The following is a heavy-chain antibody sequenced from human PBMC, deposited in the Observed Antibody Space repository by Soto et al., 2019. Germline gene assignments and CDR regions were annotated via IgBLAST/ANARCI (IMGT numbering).Heavy chain of an antibody. D-gene: IGHD6-13*01. CDR1: GFTFDDYA. J-gene: IGHJ4*02. Sequence: EVQLVESGGGLVQPGRSLRLSCAASGFTFDDYAMHWVRQAPGKGLEWVSGISWNSGSIGYADSVKGRFTISRDNAKNSLYLQMNSLRAEDTALYYCAKDTLPHSTFDYWGQGTLVTVSS. V-gene: IGHV3-9*01. CDR3: AKDTLPHSTFDY. CDR2: ISWNSGSI.